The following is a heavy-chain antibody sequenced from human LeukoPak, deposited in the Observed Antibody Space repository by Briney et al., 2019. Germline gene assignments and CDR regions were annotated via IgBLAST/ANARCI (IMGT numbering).Heavy chain of an antibody. CDR2: IRGSGGST. D-gene: IGHD3-22*01. Sequence: GGSLRLSCAASGFTFSSYAMSWVRQAPGKGLEWVSAIRGSGGSTYYADSVKGRFTISRDNAKNSLYLQMNSLRAEDTAVYYCARANYYDISGYDYWGQGTLVTVSS. CDR3: ARANYYDISGYDY. CDR1: GFTFSSYA. V-gene: IGHV3-23*01. J-gene: IGHJ4*02.